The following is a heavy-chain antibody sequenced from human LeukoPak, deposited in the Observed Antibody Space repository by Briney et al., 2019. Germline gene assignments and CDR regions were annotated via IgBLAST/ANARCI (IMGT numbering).Heavy chain of an antibody. CDR3: ARDLSIAAAGSSGY. D-gene: IGHD6-13*01. V-gene: IGHV4-4*02. CDR2: IYHSGST. CDR1: GGSISSSNW. J-gene: IGHJ4*02. Sequence: KTSETLSLTCAVSGGSISSSNWWSWVRQPPGKGLEWIGEIYHSGSTNYNPSLKSRVTISVDKSKNQFSLKLSSVTAADTAVYYCARDLSIAAAGSSGYWGQGTLVTVSS.